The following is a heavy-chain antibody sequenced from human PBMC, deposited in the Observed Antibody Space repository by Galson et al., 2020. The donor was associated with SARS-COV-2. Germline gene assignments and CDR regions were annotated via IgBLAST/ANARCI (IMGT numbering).Heavy chain of an antibody. CDR3: ARDGVGYYYYYMDV. CDR1: GYSISSGYY. D-gene: IGHD2-15*01. V-gene: IGHV4-38-2*02. Sequence: SQTLSLTCAVSGYSISSGYYWGWIRQPPGKGLEWIGSIYHSGSTYYNPSLKSRVTISVDTSKNQFSLKLSSVTAADTAVYYCARDGVGYYYYYMDVWGKGTTVTVSS. J-gene: IGHJ6*03. CDR2: IYHSGST.